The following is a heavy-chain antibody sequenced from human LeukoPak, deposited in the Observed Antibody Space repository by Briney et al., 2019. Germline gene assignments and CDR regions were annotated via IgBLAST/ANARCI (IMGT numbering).Heavy chain of an antibody. V-gene: IGHV4-34*01. CDR2: INHSGST. J-gene: IGHJ4*02. CDR1: GGSSSGYY. CDR3: ARGLRRTGWGYFDY. D-gene: IGHD3-16*01. Sequence: SETLSLTCAVYGGSSSGYYWSWIRQPPGKGLEWIGEINHSGSTNYNPSLKSRVTISVDTSKNQFSLKLSSVTAADTAVYYCARGLRRTGWGYFDYWGQGTLVTVSS.